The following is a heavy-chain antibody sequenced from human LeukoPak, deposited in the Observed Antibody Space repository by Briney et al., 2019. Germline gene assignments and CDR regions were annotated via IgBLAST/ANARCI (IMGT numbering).Heavy chain of an antibody. CDR3: ASGPLMHGGRFDY. Sequence: SETLSLTCTVSGGSISSYYWSWIRQPPGKGLEWIGYIYYTGSTNHNPSLKSRVTISLDTSMHQFSLRLTSVTAADTAVYYCASGPLMHGGRFDYWGQGTLVTVSS. J-gene: IGHJ4*02. CDR2: IYYTGST. V-gene: IGHV4-59*08. CDR1: GGSISSYY. D-gene: IGHD4-23*01.